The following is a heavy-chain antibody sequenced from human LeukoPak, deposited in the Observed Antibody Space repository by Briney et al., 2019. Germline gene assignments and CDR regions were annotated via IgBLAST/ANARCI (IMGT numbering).Heavy chain of an antibody. CDR1: GYTFTSYG. V-gene: IGHV1-18*01. CDR3: AREPYYGSGSFHFDP. Sequence: ASVKVSCKASGYTFTSYGISWVRQAPGQGLEWMGWISAYNGNTNYAQRLQGRVTMTTDTSTSTAYMELRSLRSDDTAVYYCAREPYYGSGSFHFDPWGQGTLVTVSS. J-gene: IGHJ5*02. CDR2: ISAYNGNT. D-gene: IGHD3-10*01.